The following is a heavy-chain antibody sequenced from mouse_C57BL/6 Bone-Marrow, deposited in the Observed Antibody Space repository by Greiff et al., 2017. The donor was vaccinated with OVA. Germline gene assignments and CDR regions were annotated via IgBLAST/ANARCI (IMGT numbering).Heavy chain of an antibody. CDR3: ARSDDGYYGYAMDY. Sequence: QVQLQQPGAELVKPGASVKMSCKASGYTFTSYWITWVKQRPGQGLEWIGDIYPGSGSPNYNEKFKSKATLTVDTSSSTAYMQLSSLTSEDSAVYYCARSDDGYYGYAMDYWGQGTSVTVSS. J-gene: IGHJ4*01. CDR2: IYPGSGSP. V-gene: IGHV1-55*01. CDR1: GYTFTSYW. D-gene: IGHD2-3*01.